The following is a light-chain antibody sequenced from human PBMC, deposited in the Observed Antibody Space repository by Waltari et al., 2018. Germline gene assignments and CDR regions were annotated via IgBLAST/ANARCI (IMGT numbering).Light chain of an antibody. CDR3: SSFTSSSVYV. CDR2: EVS. Sequence: QSALTQPASLSGSPGQSITRSCTGTSCHVGCFNEVSWYQQHPGKAPKLMIYEVSNRPSGVSSRFSGSKSGNTASLTISGLQAEDESDYYCSSFTSSSVYVFGTGTKVTVL. J-gene: IGLJ1*01. V-gene: IGLV2-14*01. CDR1: SCHVGCFNE.